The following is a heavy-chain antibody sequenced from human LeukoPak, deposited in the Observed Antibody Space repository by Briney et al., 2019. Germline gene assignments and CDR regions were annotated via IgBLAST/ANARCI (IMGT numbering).Heavy chain of an antibody. J-gene: IGHJ4*02. CDR3: ARLRLGELSLVDY. Sequence: TTSETLSLTCTVSGGSISSYYWSWIRQPPGKGLEWIGYIYYSGSTNYTPSLKSRVTISVDTSKNQFSLKLSSVTAADTAVYYCARLRLGELSLVDYWGQGTLVTVSS. V-gene: IGHV4-59*08. D-gene: IGHD3-16*02. CDR1: GGSISSYY. CDR2: IYYSGST.